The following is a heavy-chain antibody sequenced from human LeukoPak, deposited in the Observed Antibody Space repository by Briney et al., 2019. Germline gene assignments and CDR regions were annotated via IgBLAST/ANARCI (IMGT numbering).Heavy chain of an antibody. CDR2: IIPIFGTA. V-gene: IGHV1-69*05. D-gene: IGHD3-3*01. Sequence: SVTVSCKASGGTFSSYAIRWVRQAPGQGLEWMGGIIPIFGTANYVQKFQGRVTITTDESTSTAYMELSSLRSEDTAVYYCARGRPYYDFWSGRNYYYYYMDVWGKGTTVTVSS. CDR3: ARGRPYYDFWSGRNYYYYYMDV. J-gene: IGHJ6*03. CDR1: GGTFSSYA.